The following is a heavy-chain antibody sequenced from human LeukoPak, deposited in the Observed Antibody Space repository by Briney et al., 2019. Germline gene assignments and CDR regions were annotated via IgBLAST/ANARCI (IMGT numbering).Heavy chain of an antibody. CDR1: GFTFSSYG. CDR2: IWYDGSNN. J-gene: IGHJ4*02. V-gene: IGHV3-33*01. D-gene: IGHD6-19*01. CDR3: ARVMEQWLVDY. Sequence: PGRSQTLSCAASGFTFSSYGMHWVRQAPGKGLEWVAVIWYDGSNNYYADSVKGRFTISRDNSKNTLYLQMNSLRAEDTAVYYCARVMEQWLVDYWGQGTLVTVSS.